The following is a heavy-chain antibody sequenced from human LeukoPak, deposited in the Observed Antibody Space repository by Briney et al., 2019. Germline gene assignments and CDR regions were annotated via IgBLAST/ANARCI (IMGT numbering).Heavy chain of an antibody. D-gene: IGHD3-16*02. Sequence: ASVKVSCKASGYTFTSYGISWVRQAPGQGLEWMGWISAYNGNTNYAQKLQGRVTMTTDTSTSTAYMELRSLRSDDTAVYYCARVSYDYVWGSYRYHAFDIWGQGTMVTVSP. V-gene: IGHV1-18*01. CDR3: ARVSYDYVWGSYRYHAFDI. CDR2: ISAYNGNT. CDR1: GYTFTSYG. J-gene: IGHJ3*02.